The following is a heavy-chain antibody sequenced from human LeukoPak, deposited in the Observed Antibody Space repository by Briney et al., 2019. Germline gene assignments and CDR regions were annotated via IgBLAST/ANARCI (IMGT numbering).Heavy chain of an antibody. V-gene: IGHV4-39*01. J-gene: IGHJ4*02. CDR2: IYYSGST. D-gene: IGHD3-16*02. CDR1: GGSISSSSYS. Sequence: SETLSLTCTVSGGSISSSSYSWGWIRQPPGKGLEWIGSIYYSGSTYYNPSLKSRVTISVDTSKNQFSLKLSSVTAADTAVYYCARTLGWASSRYPFDGWGQGTLVTVSS. CDR3: ARTLGWASSRYPFDG.